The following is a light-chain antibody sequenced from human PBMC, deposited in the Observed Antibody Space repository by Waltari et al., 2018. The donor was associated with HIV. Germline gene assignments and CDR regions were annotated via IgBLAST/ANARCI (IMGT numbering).Light chain of an antibody. V-gene: IGLV1-40*01. CDR3: QSYDRSLSAYV. Sequence: QSVLPQPPSVSGAPRQRVIVPCTGSSSNLGANHDLHWYQQAPGTAPRLLIHSNINRPSGVPDRFIGSKSATSASLTITGLQPEDEADYYCQSYDRSLSAYVLGSGTRVTVL. CDR2: SNI. J-gene: IGLJ1*01. CDR1: SSNLGANHD.